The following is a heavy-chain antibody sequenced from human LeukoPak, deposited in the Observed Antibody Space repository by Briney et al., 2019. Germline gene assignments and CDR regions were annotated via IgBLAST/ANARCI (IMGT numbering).Heavy chain of an antibody. CDR3: ARGLLWFLDAFDI. J-gene: IGHJ3*02. V-gene: IGHV4-61*02. D-gene: IGHD5-18*01. CDR2: IYTSGST. CDR1: GGSISSGSYY. Sequence: PSQTLSLTCTVSGGSISSGSYYWSWIRQPAGKGLEWIGRIYTSGSTNHNPSLKSRVTISVDTSKNQFSLKPSSVTAADTAVYYCARGLLWFLDAFDIWGQGTMVTVSS.